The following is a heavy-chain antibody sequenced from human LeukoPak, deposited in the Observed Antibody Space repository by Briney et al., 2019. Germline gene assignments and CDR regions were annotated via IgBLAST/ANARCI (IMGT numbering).Heavy chain of an antibody. CDR2: IIPIFGTA. CDR1: GGTFSSYA. D-gene: IGHD3-22*01. J-gene: IGHJ5*02. CDR3: VRAGTYYYDSSGYYSSDWFDP. V-gene: IGHV1-69*05. Sequence: GASVKVPCKASGGTFSSYAISWVRQAPGQGLEWMGRIIPIFGTANYAQKFQGRVTITTDESTSTAYMELSSLRSEDTAVYYCVRAGTYYYDSSGYYSSDWFDPWGQGTLVTVSS.